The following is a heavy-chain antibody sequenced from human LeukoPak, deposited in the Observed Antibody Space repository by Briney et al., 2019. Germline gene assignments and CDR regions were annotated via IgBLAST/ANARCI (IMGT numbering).Heavy chain of an antibody. Sequence: PGGSLRLSCAASGFTFSSYSMNWVRQAPGKGLEWVSYISGSSSTIYYADSVKGRFTISRDNAKNSLYLQMNSLRAEDTAIYYCASATTVTASKSFDYWGQGTLVTVSS. CDR3: ASATTVTASKSFDY. V-gene: IGHV3-48*04. CDR2: ISGSSSTI. D-gene: IGHD4-17*01. CDR1: GFTFSSYS. J-gene: IGHJ4*02.